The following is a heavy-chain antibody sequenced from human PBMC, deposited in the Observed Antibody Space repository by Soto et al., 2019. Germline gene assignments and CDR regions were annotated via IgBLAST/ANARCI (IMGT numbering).Heavy chain of an antibody. CDR3: AKHSEYQLLSWFDP. D-gene: IGHD2-2*01. CDR2: ISAGGGNT. J-gene: IGHJ5*02. CDR1: GFSFSTYA. V-gene: IGHV3-23*01. Sequence: EVQLLESGRGLVQPGGSLRLSCAASGFSFSTYAMSWVRQAPGKGLEWVSGISAGGGNTYYADSVRGRFTISRDNSKNTLDLQMSSLRAEDTALYYCAKHSEYQLLSWFDPWGQGTLVTVSS.